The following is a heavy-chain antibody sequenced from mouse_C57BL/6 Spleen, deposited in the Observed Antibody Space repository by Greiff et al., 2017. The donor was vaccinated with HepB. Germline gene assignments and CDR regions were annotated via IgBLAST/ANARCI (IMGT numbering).Heavy chain of an antibody. D-gene: IGHD2-14*01. CDR1: GYAFSSSW. V-gene: IGHV1-82*01. Sequence: VQLQQSGPELVKPGASVKISCKASGYAFSSSWMNGVKQRPGKGLEWIGRIYPGDGDTNYNGKFKGKATLTADKSSSTAYMQLSSLTSEDSAVYFCAREGNYRAWFAYWGQGTLVTVSA. CDR2: IYPGDGDT. J-gene: IGHJ3*01. CDR3: AREGNYRAWFAY.